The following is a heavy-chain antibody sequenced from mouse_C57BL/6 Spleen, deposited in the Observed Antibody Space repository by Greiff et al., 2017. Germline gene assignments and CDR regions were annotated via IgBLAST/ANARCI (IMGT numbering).Heavy chain of an antibody. D-gene: IGHD2-3*01. CDR1: GYTFTSYT. Sequence: QVQLQQSGAELARPGASVKMSCKASGYTFTSYTMHWVKQRPGQGLEWIGYINPSSGYTKYNQKFKDKATLTADKSSSTAYMQLSSLTSEDSAVYYCARSGIYDGYSSWFAYWGQGTLVTVSA. V-gene: IGHV1-4*01. J-gene: IGHJ3*01. CDR2: INPSSGYT. CDR3: ARSGIYDGYSSWFAY.